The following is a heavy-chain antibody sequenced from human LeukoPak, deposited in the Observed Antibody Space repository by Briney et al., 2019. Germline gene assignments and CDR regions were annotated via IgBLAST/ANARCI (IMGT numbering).Heavy chain of an antibody. CDR1: GGSFSGYY. CDR2: INHSGST. J-gene: IGHJ4*02. CDR3: ARSRQYYDYVWGSYRYTSYFDY. V-gene: IGHV4-34*01. D-gene: IGHD3-16*02. Sequence: SETLSLTCAVYGGSFSGYYWSWIRQPPGKGLEGIGEINHSGSTNYNPSLKSRVTISVDTSKNQFSLKLSSVTAADTAVYYCARSRQYYDYVWGSYRYTSYFDYWGQGTLVTVSS.